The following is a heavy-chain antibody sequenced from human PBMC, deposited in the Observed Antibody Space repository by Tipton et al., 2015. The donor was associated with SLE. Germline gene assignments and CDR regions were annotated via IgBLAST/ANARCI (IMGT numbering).Heavy chain of an antibody. D-gene: IGHD3-22*01. CDR1: GFIVNV. J-gene: IGHJ3*02. Sequence: SLRLSCVSSGFIVNVMNRVRQAPGKGLEWISSISGSSTYKWYADSVKGRFTISRDNAKNTVFLEMNSLRVEDTAVYYCATPTYYYDSLGFSSGAFDIWGRGTRVTISS. CDR3: ATPTYYYDSLGFSSGAFDI. CDR2: ISGSSTYK. V-gene: IGHV3-21*03.